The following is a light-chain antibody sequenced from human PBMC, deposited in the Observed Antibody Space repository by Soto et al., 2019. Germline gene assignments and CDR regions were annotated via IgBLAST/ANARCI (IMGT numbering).Light chain of an antibody. CDR2: GAS. Sequence: EIALMQSPVTLSLSPGERATLSCRASQTLRRTYIAWYQQKPGQAPRVLIYGASKRATGIPDRFSGSGSGTDFSLTISRLEPEDFAVYYCHQYDNAPQTYGQGTKVDIK. CDR3: HQYDNAPQT. J-gene: IGKJ2*01. V-gene: IGKV3-20*01. CDR1: QTLRRTY.